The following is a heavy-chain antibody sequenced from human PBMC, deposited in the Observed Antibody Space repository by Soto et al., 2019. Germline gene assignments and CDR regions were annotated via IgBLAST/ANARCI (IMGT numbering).Heavy chain of an antibody. J-gene: IGHJ4*02. D-gene: IGHD3-16*02. CDR3: ARKVWGSYRYYDY. V-gene: IGHV4-59*08. CDR2: IYYSGST. CDR1: GGSISSYY. Sequence: SETLSLTCTVSGGSISSYYWSWVRQPPGKGLEWIGYIYYSGSTNYNPSLKSRVTISVDTSKNQFSLKLSSVTAADTAVYYCARKVWGSYRYYDYWDQGTLVTVSS.